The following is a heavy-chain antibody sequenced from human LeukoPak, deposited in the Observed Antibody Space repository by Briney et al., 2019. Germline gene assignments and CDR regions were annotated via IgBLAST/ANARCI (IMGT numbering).Heavy chain of an antibody. D-gene: IGHD3-10*01. V-gene: IGHV3-48*03. J-gene: IGHJ4*02. CDR2: TAGSGGDF. CDR3: ARGRILGLESFFDL. Sequence: VGSLRLSCVVSVFTSSRYEMHWVGQAPGKELEWVSFTAGSGGDFHYPPSVRGQFTISSDSADNSVFLQMNTLRAEDTAVYYCARGRILGLESFFDLWGQGTLVTVSS. CDR1: VFTSSRYE.